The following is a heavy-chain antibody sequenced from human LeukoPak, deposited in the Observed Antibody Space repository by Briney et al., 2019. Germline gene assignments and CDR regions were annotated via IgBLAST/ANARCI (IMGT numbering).Heavy chain of an antibody. J-gene: IGHJ5*02. D-gene: IGHD3-3*01. CDR3: ARDMSGKTYYDFWSGYSRPRYNWFDP. V-gene: IGHV1-69*04. CDR2: IIPILGVA. Sequence: SVKVSCKASGGTFSSYAISWVRQAPGQGLEWMGRIIPILGVANYAQKFQGRVTITADKSTSTAYMELSSLRSEHTAVYYCARDMSGKTYYDFWSGYSRPRYNWFDPWGQGTLVTVSS. CDR1: GGTFSSYA.